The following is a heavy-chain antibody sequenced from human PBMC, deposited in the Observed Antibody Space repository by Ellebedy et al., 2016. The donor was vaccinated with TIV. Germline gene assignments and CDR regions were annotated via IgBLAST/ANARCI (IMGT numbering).Heavy chain of an antibody. Sequence: ASVTVSCXASGYTFTGYYMHWVRQAPGQGLEWMGWINPNSGGTNYAQKFQGRVTMTRDTSISTAYMELSRLRSDDTAVYYCARARAPYGGKNGYGYWGQGTLVTVSS. V-gene: IGHV1-2*02. D-gene: IGHD4-23*01. CDR3: ARARAPYGGKNGYGY. CDR1: GYTFTGYY. J-gene: IGHJ4*02. CDR2: INPNSGGT.